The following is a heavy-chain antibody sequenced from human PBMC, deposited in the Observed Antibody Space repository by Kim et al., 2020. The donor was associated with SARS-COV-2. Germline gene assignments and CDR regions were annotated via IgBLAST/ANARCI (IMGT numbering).Heavy chain of an antibody. J-gene: IGHJ5*02. CDR3: ARPRFGVERAWFDP. D-gene: IGHD3-3*01. Sequence: ADSVKGRFTISRDNAKNSLYLQMNSLRAEDTAVYYCARPRFGVERAWFDPWGQGTLVTVSS. V-gene: IGHV3-11*03.